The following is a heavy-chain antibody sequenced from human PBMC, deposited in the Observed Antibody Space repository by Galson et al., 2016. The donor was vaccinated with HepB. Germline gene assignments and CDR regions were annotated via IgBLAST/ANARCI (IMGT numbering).Heavy chain of an antibody. CDR3: VKGAGTIDY. J-gene: IGHJ4*02. D-gene: IGHD6-19*01. CDR1: GFTFSSYW. Sequence: SLRLSCAASGFTFSSYWMNWVRQAPGKGLEWISYISSSSHSMYSADAVKGRFTISRDNAKNSLYLQMNRLSDEYTAVYYCVKGAGTIDYWGQGTLVTVSS. V-gene: IGHV3-48*02. CDR2: ISSSSHSM.